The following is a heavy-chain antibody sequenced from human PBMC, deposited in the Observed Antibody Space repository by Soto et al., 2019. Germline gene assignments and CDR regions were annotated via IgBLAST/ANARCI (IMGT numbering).Heavy chain of an antibody. CDR2: IIPIFGTA. V-gene: IGHV1-69*13. CDR3: ARRYCSGGSCYSARGMDV. Sequence: GASVKVSCKASGGTLSSYAISWVRQAPGQGLEWMGGIIPIFGTANYAQKFQGRVTITADESTSTAYMELSSLRSEDTAVYYCARRYCSGGSCYSARGMDVWGQGPRSPSP. J-gene: IGHJ6*02. CDR1: GGTLSSYA. D-gene: IGHD2-15*01.